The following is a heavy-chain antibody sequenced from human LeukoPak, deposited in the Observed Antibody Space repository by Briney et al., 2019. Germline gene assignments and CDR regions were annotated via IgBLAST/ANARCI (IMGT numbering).Heavy chain of an antibody. Sequence: SQTLSLTCTVSGGSISSGDYYWSWIRQPPGKGLEWIGEINHSGSTNYNPSLKSRVTISVDTSKNQFSLKLSSVTAADTAVYYCARVGDSSGYYFDYWGQGTLVTVSS. J-gene: IGHJ4*02. CDR1: GGSISSGDYY. CDR3: ARVGDSSGYYFDY. V-gene: IGHV4-30-4*01. D-gene: IGHD3-22*01. CDR2: INHSGST.